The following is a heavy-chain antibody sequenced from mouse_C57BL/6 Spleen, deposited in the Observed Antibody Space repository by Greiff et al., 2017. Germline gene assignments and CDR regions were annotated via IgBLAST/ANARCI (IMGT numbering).Heavy chain of an antibody. CDR3: ERRDGNYCFGWFAY. D-gene: IGHD2-1*01. J-gene: IGHJ3*01. Sequence: QVQLQQSGAELVRPGTSVKMSCKASGYTFTNYWIGWAKQRPGTGLEWIGDIYPDGGYTNYNEKFKGKDTLTADKSASTAYMQFSSLTSEDSAIXVCERRDGNYCFGWFAYWGQGTLVTVSA. CDR1: GYTFTNYW. V-gene: IGHV1-63*01. CDR2: IYPDGGYT.